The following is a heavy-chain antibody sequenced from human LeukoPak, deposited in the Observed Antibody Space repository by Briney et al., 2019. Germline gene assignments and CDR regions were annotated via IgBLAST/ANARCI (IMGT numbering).Heavy chain of an antibody. CDR2: IIPIVGTA. Sequence: SVRVSCTASGRTFSSYAISWVRQAPGQGLEWMGGIIPIVGTANYAQKFQGRVTITADKSTSSAYMELSSLRSEDTAVYYCSSWQMTTVTTLAFDIWGQGTMVTVSS. D-gene: IGHD4-17*01. J-gene: IGHJ3*02. CDR1: GRTFSSYA. V-gene: IGHV1-69*06. CDR3: SSWQMTTVTTLAFDI.